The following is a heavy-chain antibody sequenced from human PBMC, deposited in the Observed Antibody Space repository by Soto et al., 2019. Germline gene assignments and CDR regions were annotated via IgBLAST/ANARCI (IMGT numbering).Heavy chain of an antibody. J-gene: IGHJ4*02. Sequence: PGGSLRLSRAASGFNFSTYYMGWVRQAPGKGLEWVANIAEDGSRKDYADSVRGRFTVSRDNADNSLHLQMHSLRVEDTALYYYVRGGAALPHWGQGAWVTVSS. CDR2: IAEDGSRK. CDR1: GFNFSTYY. D-gene: IGHD1-26*01. CDR3: VRGGAALPH. V-gene: IGHV3-7*01.